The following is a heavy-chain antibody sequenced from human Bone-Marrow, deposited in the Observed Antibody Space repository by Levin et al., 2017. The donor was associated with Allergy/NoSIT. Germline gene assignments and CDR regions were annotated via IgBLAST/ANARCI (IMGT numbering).Heavy chain of an antibody. CDR1: GFTFSSYA. CDR2: ISGSDGST. V-gene: IGHV3-23*01. D-gene: IGHD6-19*01. CDR3: AKGGWTDTVICCACDS. J-gene: IGHJ3*02. Sequence: PGGSLRLSCAASGFTFSSYAMNWVRQAPGQGLEWVSGISGSDGSTYYADSVKGRFTISRDDSRNTLYLQMNSLRVDDTAVYYCAKGGWTDTVICCACDSWGQGTMVTVSS.